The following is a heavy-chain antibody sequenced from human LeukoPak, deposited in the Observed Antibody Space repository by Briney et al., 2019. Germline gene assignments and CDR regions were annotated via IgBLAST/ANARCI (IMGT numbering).Heavy chain of an antibody. Sequence: GGSLRLSCTASGFTLTNAWMTWVRQAPGKGLEWVGRIKSKTDGGTTDYAAPVKGRFTISRDDSKNTLFLQMNSLKAEDTAIYYCTTETYSSSWYGTWFDPWGQGTLVTVSS. D-gene: IGHD6-13*01. J-gene: IGHJ5*02. CDR2: IKSKTDGGTT. CDR3: TTETYSSSWYGTWFDP. V-gene: IGHV3-15*01. CDR1: GFTLTNAW.